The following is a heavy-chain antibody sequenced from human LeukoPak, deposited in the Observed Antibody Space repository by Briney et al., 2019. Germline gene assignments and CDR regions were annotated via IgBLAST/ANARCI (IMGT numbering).Heavy chain of an antibody. D-gene: IGHD3-22*01. CDR3: AVLSYDSSGYYYPFDY. Sequence: ASVKVSFTASEYTFTNYAMNWVRQAPGQGLEWMGWMNTNAGNPTYAQGFTGRFVFSLDTAVSTAYLQISSLKTEDTAVYYCAVLSYDSSGYYYPFDYWGQGTLVTVSS. CDR2: MNTNAGNP. CDR1: EYTFTNYA. V-gene: IGHV7-4-1*02. J-gene: IGHJ4*02.